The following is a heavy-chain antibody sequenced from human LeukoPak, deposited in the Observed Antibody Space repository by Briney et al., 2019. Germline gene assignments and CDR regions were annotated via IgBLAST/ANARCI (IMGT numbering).Heavy chain of an antibody. CDR1: GFTFSSYW. Sequence: GGSLRLSCAASGFTFSSYWMHWVRQAPGKGLVWVSRINSDGSSRSYADSVKGRFTISRDNAKNTLYLQMNSLRAEDTAVYYCARDGDNDEFDYWGQGTLVTVSS. D-gene: IGHD1-1*01. CDR3: ARDGDNDEFDY. J-gene: IGHJ4*02. V-gene: IGHV3-74*01. CDR2: INSDGSSR.